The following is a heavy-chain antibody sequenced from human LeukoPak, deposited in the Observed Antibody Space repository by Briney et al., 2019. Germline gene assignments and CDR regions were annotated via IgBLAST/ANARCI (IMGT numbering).Heavy chain of an antibody. Sequence: SGGSLRLSCAASGFTFSRSAMHWVRQPLGKGLEWMAVISNDGMRKFHADSVKGRFTISRDNSKNTLYLQMDSLTTEDTALYYCARRRDGYNPELDYWGQGTLVTVSS. J-gene: IGHJ4*02. CDR3: ARRRDGYNPELDY. D-gene: IGHD5-24*01. V-gene: IGHV3-30*04. CDR1: GFTFSRSA. CDR2: ISNDGMRK.